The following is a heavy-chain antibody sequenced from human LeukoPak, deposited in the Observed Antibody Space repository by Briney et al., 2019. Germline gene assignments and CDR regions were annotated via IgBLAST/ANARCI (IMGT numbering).Heavy chain of an antibody. V-gene: IGHV4-4*07. Sequence: SETLSLTCTVSGGSISCYYWSWIRQPAGKGLEWIGRIYTSGSTNYNPSLKSRVTISVDKSKNQFSLKLNSVTAADTAVYYCARDPSSSYYYYMDVWGKGTTVTVSS. J-gene: IGHJ6*03. CDR3: ARDPSSSYYYYMDV. CDR1: GGSISCYY. CDR2: IYTSGST. D-gene: IGHD6-6*01.